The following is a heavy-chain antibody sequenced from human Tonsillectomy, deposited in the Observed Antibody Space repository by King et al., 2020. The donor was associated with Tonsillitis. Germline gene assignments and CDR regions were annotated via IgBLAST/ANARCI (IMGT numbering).Heavy chain of an antibody. CDR2: TWYDGSNN. J-gene: IGHJ3*02. V-gene: IGHV3-33*08. CDR3: ARQDSTGYYYPGAFDI. D-gene: IGHD3-22*01. CDR1: GFTFSSFA. Sequence: VQLVESGGGVVQPGRSLRLSCAASGFTFSSFAMHWVRQAPGKGLEWVAVTWYDGSNNYYANSVKGRFTISRDNSKNTLYLQMNSLRAEDTAVYHCARQDSTGYYYPGAFDIWGQGTMVTVSS.